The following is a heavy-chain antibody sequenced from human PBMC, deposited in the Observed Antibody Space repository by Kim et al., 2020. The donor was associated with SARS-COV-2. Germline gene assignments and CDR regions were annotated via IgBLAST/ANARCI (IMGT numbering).Heavy chain of an antibody. V-gene: IGHV1-46*01. CDR2: INPSGGST. D-gene: IGHD2-2*01. CDR3: ARDPERYCSSTSCYGSIAVAGPGDDY. CDR1: GYTFTSYY. J-gene: IGHJ4*02. Sequence: ASVKVSCKASGYTFTSYYMHWVRQAPGQGLEWMGIINPSGGSTSYAQKFQGRVTMTRDTSTSTVYMELSSLRSEDTAVYYCARDPERYCSSTSCYGSIAVAGPGDDYWGQGTLVTVSS.